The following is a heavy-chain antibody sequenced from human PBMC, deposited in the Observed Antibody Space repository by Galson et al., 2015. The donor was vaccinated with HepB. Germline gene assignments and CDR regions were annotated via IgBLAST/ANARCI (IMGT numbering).Heavy chain of an antibody. V-gene: IGHV1-18*01. Sequence: SVKVSCKASGYTMTYYGVSWVRQAPGQGLEWMGWISGYNGNTNYAQRFQGRVTMTTDTSTSTVYIELRSLRSDDTAVYFCARDSSSLYYYYYGMDVWGQGTPVIVSS. CDR3: ARDSSSLYYYYYGMDV. D-gene: IGHD6-19*01. CDR2: ISGYNGNT. J-gene: IGHJ6*02. CDR1: GYTMTYYG.